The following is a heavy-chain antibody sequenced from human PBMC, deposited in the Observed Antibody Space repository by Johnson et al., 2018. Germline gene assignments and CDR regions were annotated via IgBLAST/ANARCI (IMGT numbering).Heavy chain of an antibody. J-gene: IGHJ4*02. CDR3: AKGGRVVLAAEGGY. D-gene: IGHD2-15*01. Sequence: VQLVESGGGLVQPGGSLRPSCAASGFTFSNYAMSWVRQAPGKGLEWVSVISGSGGSTYYADSVKGRFIISRDNSKNTLYLQMNSLRAEDTAVYYCAKGGRVVLAAEGGYWGQGTLVTVSS. CDR1: GFTFSNYA. CDR2: ISGSGGST. V-gene: IGHV3-23*04.